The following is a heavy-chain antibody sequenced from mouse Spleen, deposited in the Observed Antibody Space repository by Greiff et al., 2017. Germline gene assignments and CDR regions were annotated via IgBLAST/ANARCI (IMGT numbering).Heavy chain of an antibody. V-gene: IGHV14-3*02. Sequence: VHVKQSGAELVKPGASVKLSCTASGFNIKDTYMHWVKQRPEQGLEWIGRIDPANGNTKYDPKFQGKATITADTSSNTAYLQLSSLTSEDTAVYYCAPYYYGSTYWGQGTLVTVSA. CDR1: GFNIKDTY. CDR2: IDPANGNT. J-gene: IGHJ3*01. D-gene: IGHD1-1*01. CDR3: APYYYGSTY.